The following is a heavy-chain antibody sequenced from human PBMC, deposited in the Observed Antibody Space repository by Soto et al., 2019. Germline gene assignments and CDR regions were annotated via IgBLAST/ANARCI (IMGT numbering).Heavy chain of an antibody. Sequence: PGGSLRLSCAASGFSFSSYAMTWVRQDPGKGLEWVSTISGSGGSTHYADSVKGRLTISRDNSKNTLYLQMSSLGVDDTAVYYCAKGSGQQLDYSSGMDVWGQGTTVTVSS. CDR1: GFSFSSYA. CDR2: ISGSGGST. D-gene: IGHD6-13*01. J-gene: IGHJ6*02. CDR3: AKGSGQQLDYSSGMDV. V-gene: IGHV3-23*01.